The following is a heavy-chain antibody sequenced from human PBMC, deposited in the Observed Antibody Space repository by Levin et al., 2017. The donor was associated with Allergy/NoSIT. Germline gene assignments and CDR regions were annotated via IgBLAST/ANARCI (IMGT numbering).Heavy chain of an antibody. CDR1: GFSLDDYG. CDR3: VKDVTSQWFGLEY. J-gene: IGHJ4*01. D-gene: IGHD3-22*01. V-gene: IGHV3-9*01. Sequence: PGGSLRLSCAASGFSLDDYGMHWVRQRPGKGPEWVSSISWNSGRIGYADSVRGRFTISRDDAKNSLYLQMNSLRPEDTALYYCVKDVTSQWFGLEYWGQGTLVTVSS. CDR2: ISWNSGRI.